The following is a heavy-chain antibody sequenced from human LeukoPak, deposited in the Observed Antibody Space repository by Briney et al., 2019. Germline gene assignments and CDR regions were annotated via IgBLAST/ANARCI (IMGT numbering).Heavy chain of an antibody. Sequence: GGSLRLSCAASGFSFSDYGLHWVRQAPGKGLEWVALISYDGRQKNFADSVKGRFTTSRDNSKFTMYLEMYSLRAEDTAIYFCARDKDGWGIHDFWGQGTLVTVSS. V-gene: IGHV3-30*03. D-gene: IGHD3-16*01. CDR3: ARDKDGWGIHDF. J-gene: IGHJ4*02. CDR2: ISYDGRQK. CDR1: GFSFSDYG.